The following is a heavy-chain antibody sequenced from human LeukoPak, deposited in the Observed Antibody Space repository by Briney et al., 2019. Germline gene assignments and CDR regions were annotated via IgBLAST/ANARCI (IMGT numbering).Heavy chain of an antibody. CDR3: AKSGQWLVPEGD. D-gene: IGHD6-19*01. V-gene: IGHV3-9*01. CDR1: GFTFDDYA. CDR2: ISWNSGSI. J-gene: IGHJ4*02. Sequence: GGSLRLSCAASGFTFDDYAMHWVRQAPGKGLEWVSGISWNSGSIGYADSVKGRFTISRDNAKNSLYLQMNSLRAEDTALYYCAKSGQWLVPEGDWGQGTLVTVSS.